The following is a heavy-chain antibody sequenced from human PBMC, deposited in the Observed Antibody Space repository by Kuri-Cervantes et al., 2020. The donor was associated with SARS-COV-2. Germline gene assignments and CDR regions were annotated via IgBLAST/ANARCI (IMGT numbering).Heavy chain of an antibody. J-gene: IGHJ6*02. D-gene: IGHD1-14*01. CDR1: GGSFSGYY. CDR2: INHSGST. V-gene: IGHV4-34*01. CDR3: GEANNDYYYGMDV. Sequence: ESLKISCAVYGGSFSGYYWSWIRQPPGKGLEWIGEINHSGSTNYNPSLKSRVTISVDTSKNQFSLKLSSVTAADTAVYYCGEANNDYYYGMDVWGQGTTVTVSS.